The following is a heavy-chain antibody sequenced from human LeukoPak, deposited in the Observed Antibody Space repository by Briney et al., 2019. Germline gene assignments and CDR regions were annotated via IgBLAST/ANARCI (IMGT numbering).Heavy chain of an antibody. CDR1: GGSISSGDYY. D-gene: IGHD6-6*01. J-gene: IGHJ6*02. CDR3: ARDSSSSPYYYYGMDV. V-gene: IGHV4-30-4*01. Sequence: SQTLSLTCTVSGGSISSGDYYWSWIRQPPGKGLEWIGYIYYSGRNYNNPSLKSRSIISVDTSKNQFSLKLSSVTAADTAVYYCARDSSSSPYYYYGMDVWGQGTTVTVSS. CDR2: IYYSGRN.